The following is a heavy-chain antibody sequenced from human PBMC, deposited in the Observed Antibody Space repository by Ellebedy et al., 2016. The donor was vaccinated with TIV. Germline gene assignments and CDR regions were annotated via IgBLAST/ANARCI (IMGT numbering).Heavy chain of an antibody. Sequence: GGSLRLSXAASGFTFSEYSMGWVRQAPGKGLEWVGNINQDGSKKNYGDSVKGRFTISRDNAKNSLYLQMDSLRAEDTALYYCTSSTWYSDSWGQGTLVTVSS. CDR1: GFTFSEYS. V-gene: IGHV3-7*01. CDR2: INQDGSKK. D-gene: IGHD2-2*01. CDR3: TSSTWYSDS. J-gene: IGHJ4*02.